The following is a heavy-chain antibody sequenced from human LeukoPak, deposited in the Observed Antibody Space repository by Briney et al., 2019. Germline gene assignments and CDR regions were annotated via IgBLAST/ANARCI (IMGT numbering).Heavy chain of an antibody. J-gene: IGHJ5*02. CDR1: GYSFTSYW. Sequence: GESLKISCKGSGYSFTSYWIGWVRQMPGKGLEWIGIIYPGDSDARYSPSFQGQVTISADKSISTAYLQWSSLKASDTAMYYCAGGPLLWFGEFKSWGQGTLVTVSS. CDR2: IYPGDSDA. V-gene: IGHV5-51*01. CDR3: AGGPLLWFGEFKS. D-gene: IGHD3-10*01.